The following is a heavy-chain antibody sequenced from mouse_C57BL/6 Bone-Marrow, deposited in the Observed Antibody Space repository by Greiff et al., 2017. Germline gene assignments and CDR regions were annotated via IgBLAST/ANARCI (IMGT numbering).Heavy chain of an antibody. CDR1: GFTFSSYG. V-gene: IGHV5-6*01. CDR2: ISSGGSYT. J-gene: IGHJ1*03. CDR3: ARFYYWYFDV. Sequence: DVQLVESGGDLVKPGGSLKLSCAASGFTFSSYGMSWVRQTPDKRLEWVANISSGGSYTYYPDSVKGRFTISRDNSKNTLYLQMSSLKSEDTAMVYWARFYYWYFDVWGTGTTVTVSS.